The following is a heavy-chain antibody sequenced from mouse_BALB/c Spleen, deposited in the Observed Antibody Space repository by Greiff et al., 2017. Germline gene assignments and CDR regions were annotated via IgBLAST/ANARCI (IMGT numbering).Heavy chain of an antibody. CDR3: ARSGGITTGYAMDY. J-gene: IGHJ4*01. Sequence: EVKLVESGGGLVQPGGSRKLSCAASGFTFSSFGMHWVRQAPEKGLEWVAYISSGSSTIYYADTVKGRFTISRDNPKNTLFLQMTSLRSEDTAMYYCARSGGITTGYAMDYWGQGTSVTVSS. CDR2: ISSGSSTI. D-gene: IGHD2-4*01. CDR1: GFTFSSFG. V-gene: IGHV5-17*02.